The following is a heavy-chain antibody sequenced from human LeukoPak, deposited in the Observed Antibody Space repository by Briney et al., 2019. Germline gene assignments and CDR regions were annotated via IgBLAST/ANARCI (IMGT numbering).Heavy chain of an antibody. CDR2: INHSGST. Sequence: SETLSLTCAVYGRSFSGYYWSWIRQPPGKGLEWIGEINHSGSTNYNPSLKSRVTISVDTSKNQFSLKLSSVTAADTAVYYCAGDYYDSSGYYRNWFDPWGQGTLVTVSS. J-gene: IGHJ5*02. V-gene: IGHV4-34*01. CDR3: AGDYYDSSGYYRNWFDP. CDR1: GRSFSGYY. D-gene: IGHD3-22*01.